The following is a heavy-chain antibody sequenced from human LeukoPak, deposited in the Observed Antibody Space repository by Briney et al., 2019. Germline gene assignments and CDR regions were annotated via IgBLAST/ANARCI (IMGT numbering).Heavy chain of an antibody. V-gene: IGHV3-66*01. D-gene: IGHD3-3*01. CDR1: GFTVSSNY. CDR3: ARSSFWSGLDV. Sequence: GGSLRLSCAASGFTVSSNYMSWVRQAPGKGLEWVSVLYSGGSTYYADSVKGRFTVSRDNSKNTLYLQMNSLRAEDTAVYYCARSSFWSGLDVWGQGTTVTVSS. J-gene: IGHJ6*02. CDR2: LYSGGST.